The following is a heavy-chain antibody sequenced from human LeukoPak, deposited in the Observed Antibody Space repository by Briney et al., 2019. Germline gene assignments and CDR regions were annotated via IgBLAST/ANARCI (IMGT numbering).Heavy chain of an antibody. D-gene: IGHD3-10*01. CDR3: ARTMDPYGSGSYYYCMDV. Sequence: SVKVSCKASGGTFSSYAISWVRQAPGQGLEWMGRIIPILGIANYAQKFQGRVTITADKSTSTAYMELSSLRSEDTPVYYCARTMDPYGSGSYYYCMDVWGQGTTVTVSS. CDR2: IIPILGIA. J-gene: IGHJ6*02. V-gene: IGHV1-69*04. CDR1: GGTFSSYA.